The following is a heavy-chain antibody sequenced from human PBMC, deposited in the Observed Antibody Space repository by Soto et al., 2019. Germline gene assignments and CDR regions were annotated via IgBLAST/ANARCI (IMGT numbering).Heavy chain of an antibody. CDR3: ARSEVGSITIFGVVITYFDY. Sequence: QVQLVESGGGLVKPGGSLRLSCAASGFTFSDYYMSWIRQAPGKGLEWVSYISSSGSTIYYADSVKGRFTISRDNAKNSLYLQMNSLRAEDTAVYYCARSEVGSITIFGVVITYFDYWGQGTLVTVSS. CDR1: GFTFSDYY. CDR2: ISSSGSTI. J-gene: IGHJ4*02. D-gene: IGHD3-3*01. V-gene: IGHV3-11*01.